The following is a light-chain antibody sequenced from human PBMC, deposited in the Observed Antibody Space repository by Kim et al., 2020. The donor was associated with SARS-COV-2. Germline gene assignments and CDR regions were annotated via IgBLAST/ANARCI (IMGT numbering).Light chain of an antibody. CDR1: SSDVGGYNY. Sequence: GQSSTICCTGTSSDVGGYNYVSWYQQHPGKAPKLMIYDVSNRPSGVSNRFSGSKSGNTASLTISGLQAEDEADYYCSSYTSSSTWVFGGGTQLTVL. CDR2: DVS. V-gene: IGLV2-14*03. J-gene: IGLJ3*02. CDR3: SSYTSSSTWV.